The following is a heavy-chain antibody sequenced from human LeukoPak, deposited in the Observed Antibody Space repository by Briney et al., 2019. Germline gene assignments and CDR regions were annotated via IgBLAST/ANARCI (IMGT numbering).Heavy chain of an antibody. Sequence: ASVKVSCKASGYTFTSYAMNWLRQAPGQGLEWMVWINTNTGNPTYAQGFTGRFVFSLDTSVSTAYLQISSLKAEDTAVYYCARDWGWLQQNYDYWGQGTLVTVSS. J-gene: IGHJ4*02. CDR3: ARDWGWLQQNYDY. CDR2: INTNTGNP. CDR1: GYTFTSYA. V-gene: IGHV7-4-1*02. D-gene: IGHD5-24*01.